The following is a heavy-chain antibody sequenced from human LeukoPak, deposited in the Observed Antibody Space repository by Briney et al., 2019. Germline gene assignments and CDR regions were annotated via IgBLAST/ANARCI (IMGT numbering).Heavy chain of an antibody. J-gene: IGHJ3*02. CDR2: ISGSGGGT. Sequence: GGSLRLSCAASGFTFSTYAMSWVRQAAGKGLEWVSLISGSGGGTYYADSVKGRFTISRDNSKNTLYLQMNSLRAEDTAVYYCAKPLSRPRLKAFDIWGQGTMVTVSS. CDR1: GFTFSTYA. V-gene: IGHV3-23*01. CDR3: AKPLSRPRLKAFDI. D-gene: IGHD2-2*01.